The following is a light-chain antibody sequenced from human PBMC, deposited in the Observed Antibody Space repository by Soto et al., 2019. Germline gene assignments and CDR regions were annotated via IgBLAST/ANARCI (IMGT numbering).Light chain of an antibody. Sequence: ETVMTQSPATLSVSPGERATLSCRASQSVSTNLAWYQQKPGQSPRLLINDASTRATGIPARISGRGSGTEFTLTISSLQSEDFAVYYCQQYNDWPPSNTFGQGTKLELK. CDR1: QSVSTN. V-gene: IGKV3-15*01. CDR3: QQYNDWPPSNT. CDR2: DAS. J-gene: IGKJ2*01.